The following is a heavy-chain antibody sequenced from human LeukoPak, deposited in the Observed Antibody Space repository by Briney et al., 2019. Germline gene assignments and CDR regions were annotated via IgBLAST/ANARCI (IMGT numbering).Heavy chain of an antibody. Sequence: SETLSLTCAVYGGSFSGYYWTWVRQPPGKGLEWIWEINHKGATNYNPSLKSRVAISLDTSKNQFSLKLSSVTAADTAVYYCARGPHFYGSGSYEYSYYYYYYGMDVWGKGTAVTVSS. CDR3: ARGPHFYGSGSYEYSYYYYYYGMDV. CDR1: GGSFSGYY. V-gene: IGHV4-34*01. D-gene: IGHD3-10*01. CDR2: INHKGAT. J-gene: IGHJ6*04.